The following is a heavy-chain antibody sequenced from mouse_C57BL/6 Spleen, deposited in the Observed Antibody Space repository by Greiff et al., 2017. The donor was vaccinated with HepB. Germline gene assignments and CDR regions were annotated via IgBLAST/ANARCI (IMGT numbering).Heavy chain of an antibody. CDR1: GYTFTDYN. Sequence: VQLQQSGPELVKPGASVKMSCKASGYTFTDYNMHWVKQSHGKSLEWIGYINPNNGGTSYNQKFKGKATLTVNKSSSTAYMELRSLTSEDSAVYYCAGGGGYCDYDGWYFGVWGTGTTVTVSS. CDR2: INPNNGGT. V-gene: IGHV1-22*01. CDR3: AGGGGYCDYDGWYFGV. D-gene: IGHD2-4*01. J-gene: IGHJ1*03.